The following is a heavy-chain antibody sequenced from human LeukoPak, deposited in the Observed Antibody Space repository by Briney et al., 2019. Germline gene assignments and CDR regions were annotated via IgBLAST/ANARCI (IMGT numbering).Heavy chain of an antibody. D-gene: IGHD4-11*01. J-gene: IGHJ4*02. Sequence: PGGSLRLSCAASGFTFDDYAMHWVRQAPGKGLEWVASISSSTTYIFYADSVKGRFTISRDNAKNSLYLQMNSLRAEDTAVYYCARDLTTVIAHVLYFDSWARAPWSPSP. CDR2: ISSSTTYI. CDR3: ARDLTTVIAHVLYFDS. CDR1: GFTFDDYA. V-gene: IGHV3-21*01.